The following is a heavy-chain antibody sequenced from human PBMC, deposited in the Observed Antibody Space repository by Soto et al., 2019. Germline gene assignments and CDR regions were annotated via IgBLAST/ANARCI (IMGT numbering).Heavy chain of an antibody. CDR3: ARESHDILTGPPWVWYFDL. J-gene: IGHJ2*01. CDR2: INDRGSI. D-gene: IGHD3-9*01. CDR1: GGSFSGYY. V-gene: IGHV4-34*01. Sequence: QVQLQQWGAGPLRPLETLSLTCGVSGGSFSGYYWAWIRQSPGKGLEWIAEINDRGSINYNPSLKSRVSILVDTSENHYSLNLRSVTAADTAVYYCARESHDILTGPPWVWYFDLWGRGTLVTVSS.